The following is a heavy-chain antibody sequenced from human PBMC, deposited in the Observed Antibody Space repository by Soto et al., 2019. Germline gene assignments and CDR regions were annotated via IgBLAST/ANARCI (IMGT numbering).Heavy chain of an antibody. Sequence: SVKVSCKASGRTFSSYAISWVRQAPGQGLEWMGGIIPIFGTANYAQKFQGRVTITADESTSTAYMDRSSLRSEDTAVYYCARPHCSGGSCNRAWSAFNIWGQGTMVTVSS. V-gene: IGHV1-69*13. CDR1: GRTFSSYA. D-gene: IGHD2-15*01. CDR2: IIPIFGTA. CDR3: ARPHCSGGSCNRAWSAFNI. J-gene: IGHJ3*02.